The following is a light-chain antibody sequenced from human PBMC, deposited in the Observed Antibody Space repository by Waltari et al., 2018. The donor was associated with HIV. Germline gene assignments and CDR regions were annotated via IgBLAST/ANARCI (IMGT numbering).Light chain of an antibody. CDR2: LAS. Sequence: SGMTQSPDYLAVSLGERATIKCKSSQSGVSRSNNKEYVRWYPQRPGQPPSLLICLASSPVSGVPDQFSCSCSGPDFTLSISRLQAEDVSVYYCQQYYSAPWTFGHGARAEI. CDR1: QSGVSRSNNKEY. V-gene: IGKV4-1*01. J-gene: IGKJ1*01. CDR3: QQYYSAPWT.